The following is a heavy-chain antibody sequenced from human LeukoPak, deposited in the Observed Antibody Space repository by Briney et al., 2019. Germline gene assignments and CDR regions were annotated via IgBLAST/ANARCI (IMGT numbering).Heavy chain of an antibody. CDR3: AKDRLPDSAWSLDS. J-gene: IGHJ4*02. CDR1: VFTFSGFS. CDR2: LYANSNRI. Sequence: GGSLRLSCAASVFTFSGFSMRWVRQSPGKGLEWVSSLYANSNRIYYADSVKGRFTISRDNSKNTLFLQMSDLRAEDTAVYYCAKDRLPDSAWSLDSWGRGTLVTVSS. D-gene: IGHD6-19*01. V-gene: IGHV3-23*05.